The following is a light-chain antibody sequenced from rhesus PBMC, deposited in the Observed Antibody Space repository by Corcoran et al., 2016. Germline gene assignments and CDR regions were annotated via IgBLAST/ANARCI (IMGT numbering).Light chain of an antibody. J-gene: IGKJ3*01. CDR2: EAS. CDR3: QQYYSTPFT. V-gene: IGKV1-33*02. CDR1: RGVTNA. Sequence: DIQMTQSPSSLSASVGDTVTITCRASRGVTNALAWYQQKPGEAPKLLIYEASSLQSGIPSRFSGGGSGTDFTLTSSSPQSEDSASYYCQQYYSTPFTFGPGTKLDIK.